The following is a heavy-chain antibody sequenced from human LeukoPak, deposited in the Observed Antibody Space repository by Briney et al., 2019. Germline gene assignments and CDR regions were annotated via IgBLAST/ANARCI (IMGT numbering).Heavy chain of an antibody. V-gene: IGHV3-66*01. D-gene: IGHD2-15*01. CDR3: AILGPLGYCSGGSCRYY. Sequence: PGGSLRLSCAASGFTVSSNYMSWVRQAPGKWLEWVSIIYSGGSTYYADSVKGRFTISRDNSKNTLYLQMNSLRAEDTAVYYCAILGPLGYCSGGSCRYYWGQGTLVTVSS. J-gene: IGHJ4*02. CDR2: IYSGGST. CDR1: GFTVSSNY.